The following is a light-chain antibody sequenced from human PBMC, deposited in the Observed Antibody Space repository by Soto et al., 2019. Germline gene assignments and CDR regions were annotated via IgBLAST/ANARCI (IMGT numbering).Light chain of an antibody. V-gene: IGKV3-15*01. CDR2: GAS. CDR1: QSVSSN. J-gene: IGKJ1*01. CDR3: QQYNNWPRT. Sequence: ELVMTQSPATLSVSPGERATLSYRASQSVSSNLAWYQQKPGQAPRLLIYGASTRATGIPARFSGSGSGTEFTLTISSLQSEDFAVYYCQQYNNWPRTFGQGTKV.